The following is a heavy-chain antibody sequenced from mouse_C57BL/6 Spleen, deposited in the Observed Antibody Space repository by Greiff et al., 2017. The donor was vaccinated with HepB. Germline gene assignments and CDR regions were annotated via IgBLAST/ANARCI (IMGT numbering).Heavy chain of an antibody. J-gene: IGHJ2*01. D-gene: IGHD2-4*01. CDR3: ARDNDDDGGYFDY. V-gene: IGHV14-3*01. CDR2: IDPANGNT. CDR1: GFNIKNTY. Sequence: EVQLVESVAELVRPGASVKLSCTASGFNIKNTYMHWVKQRPEQGLEWIGRIDPANGNTKYAPKFQGKATITADTSSNTAYLQLSSLTSEDTAIYYCARDNDDDGGYFDYWGQGTTLTVSS.